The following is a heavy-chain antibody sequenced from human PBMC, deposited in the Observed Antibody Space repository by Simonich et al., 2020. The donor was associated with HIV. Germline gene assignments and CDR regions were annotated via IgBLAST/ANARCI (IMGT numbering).Heavy chain of an antibody. D-gene: IGHD6-19*01. J-gene: IGHJ3*02. CDR2: NYPGNSDT. CDR3: VRRMAGTDAFDI. Sequence: EVQLVQSGAAVTKPGESLKISCKGSGYNFPNYWICWGRQMPGKGLDWMGINYPGNSDTTYSPSFQGQVTISADKSISTAYLQWSSLKASDTAMYYCVRRMAGTDAFDIWGQGTMVTVSS. V-gene: IGHV5-51*03. CDR1: GYNFPNYW.